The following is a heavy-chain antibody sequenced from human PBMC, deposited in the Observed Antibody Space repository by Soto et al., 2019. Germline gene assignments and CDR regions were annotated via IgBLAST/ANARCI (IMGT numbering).Heavy chain of an antibody. CDR1: GGCFSGYY. CDR2: INNSGST. J-gene: IGHJ4*02. Sequence: SETLSLTCAVYGGCFSGYYWSRIRKPPGKGLEWIGEINNSGSTNYSPPLKSRVTISVDTSKNQFSLKLSSVTAADTAVYYCARVPTSHSKSGRYYRIRVIDYWGQGTLGNVPS. CDR3: ARVPTSHSKSGRYYRIRVIDY. V-gene: IGHV4-34*01. D-gene: IGHD1-26*01.